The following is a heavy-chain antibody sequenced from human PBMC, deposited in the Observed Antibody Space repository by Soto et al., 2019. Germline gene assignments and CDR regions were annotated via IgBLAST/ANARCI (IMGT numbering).Heavy chain of an antibody. V-gene: IGHV1-8*01. CDR3: ARGLVDSGGNCFDS. Sequence: GXSVKVSCKASGYRINSYDMNWGRQAAVQGLEWMGRMNPKSGDTGFAEKFQGRVKMTWNTSTGTVYLEITNLRPEDTAVYYCARGLVDSGGNCFDSWGQGTKVTVSS. CDR2: MNPKSGDT. D-gene: IGHD4-17*01. J-gene: IGHJ4*02. CDR1: GYRINSYD.